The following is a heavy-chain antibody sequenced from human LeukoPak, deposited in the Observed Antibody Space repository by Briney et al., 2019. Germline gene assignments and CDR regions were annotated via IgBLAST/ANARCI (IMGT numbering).Heavy chain of an antibody. Sequence: GGSLRLSCAASGFTLSTYWMHWVRQAPGKGLVWVSRINRDGSSTTYADPVKGRFTISRDNFKNTLYLQMDSLRAEDTAIYYCAKGLYDYALDVWGQGTAVTVSS. V-gene: IGHV3-74*01. CDR2: INRDGSST. J-gene: IGHJ6*02. CDR3: AKGLYDYALDV. CDR1: GFTLSTYW.